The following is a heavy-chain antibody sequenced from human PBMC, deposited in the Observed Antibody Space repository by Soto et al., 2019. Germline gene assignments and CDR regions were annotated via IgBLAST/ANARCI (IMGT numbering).Heavy chain of an antibody. CDR1: GFTFSSYT. V-gene: IGHV3-23*01. CDR2: ISGSGGST. Sequence: GGSLRLSCAASGFTFSSYTMSWVRQAPGKGLEWVSGISGSGGSTYYADSVKGRFTTSRDNSKNTLYLQMNSLRAEDTAVYYCAKDLGVTMIVVAPIPNWFDPWGQGTLVTVSS. CDR3: AKDLGVTMIVVAPIPNWFDP. D-gene: IGHD3-22*01. J-gene: IGHJ5*02.